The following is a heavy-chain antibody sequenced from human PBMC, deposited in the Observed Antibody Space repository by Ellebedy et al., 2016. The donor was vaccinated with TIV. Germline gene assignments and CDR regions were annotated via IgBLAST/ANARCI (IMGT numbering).Heavy chain of an antibody. V-gene: IGHV1-18*04. Sequence: GESLKISCKASGYSLINYYMHWVRQAPGQGLEWMGWISGHNDNTNYAQRFQDRLTMTTDTSTSTAYMELTSLRSDDTAVYYCAVLATVVNPHFDHWGQGSLVTVSS. D-gene: IGHD4-23*01. CDR1: GYSLINYY. CDR2: ISGHNDNT. J-gene: IGHJ4*02. CDR3: AVLATVVNPHFDH.